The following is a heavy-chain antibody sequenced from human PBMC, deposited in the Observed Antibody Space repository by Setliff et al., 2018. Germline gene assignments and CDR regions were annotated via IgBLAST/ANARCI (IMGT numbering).Heavy chain of an antibody. CDR2: IYYSGNT. D-gene: IGHD1-26*01. Sequence: SETLSLTCTVSGGSISSSSYYWGWIRQPPGKGLEWIGTIYYSGNTHYTPSLKSRVTISVDTSNNQFSLKLNSVTAADTGVYYCARHVGGAGGLDYWGQGTLVTVSS. CDR1: GGSISSSSYY. V-gene: IGHV4-39*01. J-gene: IGHJ4*02. CDR3: ARHVGGAGGLDY.